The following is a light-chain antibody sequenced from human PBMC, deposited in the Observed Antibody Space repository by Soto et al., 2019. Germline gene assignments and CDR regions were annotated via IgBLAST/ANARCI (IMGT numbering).Light chain of an antibody. V-gene: IGLV2-14*01. CDR3: SSYSSSSPFV. J-gene: IGLJ1*01. CDR2: DVS. Sequence: QSALTQPASVSGSPGQSITISCTGTSSDVGGYNYVSWYQQHPGKAPKLMIYDVSNRPSGVSNRFSGSKAGNTASLSISGVQAEDEADYYFSSYSSSSPFVFGTGTKVTVL. CDR1: SSDVGGYNY.